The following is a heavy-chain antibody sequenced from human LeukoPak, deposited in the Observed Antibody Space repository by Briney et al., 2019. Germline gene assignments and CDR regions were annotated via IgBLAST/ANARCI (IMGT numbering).Heavy chain of an antibody. Sequence: TSETLSLTCTVSGGSISSGGYYWSWIRQHPGKGLEWIGYIYYSGSTYYNPSLKSRVTISVDTSKNQFSLKLSSVTAADTAVYYCARRGSGSYCDYWGQGTLVTVSS. CDR3: ARRGSGSYCDY. D-gene: IGHD1-26*01. V-gene: IGHV4-31*03. J-gene: IGHJ4*02. CDR1: GGSISSGGYY. CDR2: IYYSGST.